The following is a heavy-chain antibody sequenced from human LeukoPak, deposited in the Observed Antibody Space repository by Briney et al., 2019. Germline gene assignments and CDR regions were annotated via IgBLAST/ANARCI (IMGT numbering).Heavy chain of an antibody. CDR1: AFSFSDYN. V-gene: IGHV3-21*01. CDR2: ITSTGSYI. D-gene: IGHD1-26*01. CDR3: ARDPYSGTYSDYYYYYMDV. Sequence: GGSLRLSCAASAFSFSDYNMNWVRQAPGKGLEWVSSITSTGSYIYYADSVKGRFTISRDNAKNSLFLQLNSLRAEDTAVYYCARDPYSGTYSDYYYYYMDVWGKGTTVTISS. J-gene: IGHJ6*03.